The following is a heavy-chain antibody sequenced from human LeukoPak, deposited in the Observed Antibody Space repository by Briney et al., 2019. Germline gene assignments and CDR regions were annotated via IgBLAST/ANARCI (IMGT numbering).Heavy chain of an antibody. CDR1: GGSFSGYY. CDR2: INHVVST. V-gene: IGHV4-34*01. Sequence: SETLSLTCAVYGGSFSGYYWSWIRQPPGKGLEWIGEINHVVSTNYNPSLKSRVTISLDTSKNQFSLKLSSVTAADTAVYYCARQIRGSGDAFDIWGQGTMVTVSS. J-gene: IGHJ3*02. CDR3: ARQIRGSGDAFDI. D-gene: IGHD3-10*01.